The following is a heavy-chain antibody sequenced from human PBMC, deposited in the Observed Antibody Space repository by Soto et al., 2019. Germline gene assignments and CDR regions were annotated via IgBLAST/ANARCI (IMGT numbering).Heavy chain of an antibody. CDR3: ARVVPPNYYDSSGYYSRYFDL. D-gene: IGHD3-22*01. Sequence: QVQLVQSGAEVKKPGSSVKVSCKASGGTFRSYAISWVRQAPGQGLEWMGGIITIFGTANYAQKFQGRVTITADESTSTAYMELSSLRSEDTAVYYCARVVPPNYYDSSGYYSRYFDLWGRGTLVTVSS. CDR2: IITIFGTA. V-gene: IGHV1-69*01. CDR1: GGTFRSYA. J-gene: IGHJ2*01.